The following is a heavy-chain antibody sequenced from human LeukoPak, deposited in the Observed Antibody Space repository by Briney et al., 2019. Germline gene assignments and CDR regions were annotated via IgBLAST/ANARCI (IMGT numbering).Heavy chain of an antibody. J-gene: IGHJ1*01. Sequence: PGGSLKLSCATSGFIFSTSSIYWVRQAPGKGLEWVGRIRSKANNYATAYAESVKGRFTISRDDSKNTAFLQMNSLKIEDTAMYYWHCGRITGGQGTLVTVS. CDR2: IRSKANNYAT. CDR3: HCGRIT. CDR1: GFIFSTSS. D-gene: IGHD1-14*01. V-gene: IGHV3-73*01.